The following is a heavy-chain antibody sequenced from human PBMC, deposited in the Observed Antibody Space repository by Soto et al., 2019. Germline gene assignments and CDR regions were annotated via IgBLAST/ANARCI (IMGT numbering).Heavy chain of an antibody. V-gene: IGHV3-23*01. CDR3: AKGSHGQWLSRRFDY. Sequence: GGSLRLSCAASGFTFSSYAMSWVRQAPGKGLEWVSAIVGGGGSTYYADSVKGRFTISRDNSKNTLSLQMNTLRAEDTAVYYCAKGSHGQWLSRRFDYWGQGTLVTVSS. J-gene: IGHJ4*02. CDR1: GFTFSSYA. D-gene: IGHD6-19*01. CDR2: IVGGGGST.